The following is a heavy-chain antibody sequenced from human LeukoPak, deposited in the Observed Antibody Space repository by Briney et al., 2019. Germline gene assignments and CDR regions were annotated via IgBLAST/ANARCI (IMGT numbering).Heavy chain of an antibody. CDR2: IKKDGSEK. D-gene: IGHD4-17*01. Sequence: PGGSLRLSCAASGFTFSSYWMTWVRQAPGKGLESVSNIKKDGSEKYYVDSVKGRFTISRDNAKNLLYLQMNSLRVEDTAVYYCARKGYGDYGFSWGRGILVTVSS. CDR3: ARKGYGDYGFS. V-gene: IGHV3-7*01. J-gene: IGHJ5*02. CDR1: GFTFSSYW.